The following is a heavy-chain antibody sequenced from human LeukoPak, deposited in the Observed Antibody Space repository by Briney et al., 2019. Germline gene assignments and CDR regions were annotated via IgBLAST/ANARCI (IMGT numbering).Heavy chain of an antibody. J-gene: IGHJ3*02. CDR3: ARYDSSLRDAFDI. Sequence: GGSLRLSCAASGFTFSSYAMSWVRQAPGKGLEWVSVICSGGSTYYADSVKGRFTISRDNSKNTLYLQMNSLRAEDTAVYYCARYDSSLRDAFDIWGQGTMVTVSS. CDR2: ICSGGST. D-gene: IGHD3-22*01. V-gene: IGHV3-53*01. CDR1: GFTFSSYA.